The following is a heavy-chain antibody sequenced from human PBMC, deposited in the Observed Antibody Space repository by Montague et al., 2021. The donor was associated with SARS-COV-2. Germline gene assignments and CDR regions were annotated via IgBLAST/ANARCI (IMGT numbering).Heavy chain of an antibody. CDR3: ASFTMVRGAPGYGMDV. J-gene: IGHJ6*02. D-gene: IGHD3-10*01. CDR2: ISTRSTYT. Sequence: SLRLSCAASGFTFSDCYMTWIRQAPGKGLEWLSYISTRSTYTNYADSVKGRFTISRDDAKNSLYLQMNSLRAEDTAVYYWASFTMVRGAPGYGMDVWGQGTTVTVSS. V-gene: IGHV3-11*03. CDR1: GFTFSDCY.